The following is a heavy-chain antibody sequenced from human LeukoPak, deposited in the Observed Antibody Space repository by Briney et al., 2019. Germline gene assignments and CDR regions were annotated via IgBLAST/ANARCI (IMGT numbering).Heavy chain of an antibody. V-gene: IGHV4-59*08. CDR2: IYYYGST. CDR1: GGSISTHY. D-gene: IGHD5-18*01. Sequence: SETLSLTCTVSGGSISTHYWSWIRQPPGKGLEWIGYIYYYGSTNYNPSLKSRVTMSVDTSKNQFSLKLSSVTAADTAMYYCARIILGYSYDHEDYWGQGTLVTVSS. J-gene: IGHJ4*02. CDR3: ARIILGYSYDHEDY.